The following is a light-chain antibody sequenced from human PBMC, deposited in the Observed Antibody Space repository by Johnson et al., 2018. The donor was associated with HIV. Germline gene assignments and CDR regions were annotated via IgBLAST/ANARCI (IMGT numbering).Light chain of an antibody. CDR1: SSNIGNNY. CDR3: GTWDTSLSAGGV. Sequence: QSVLTQSPSVSAAPGQKVTISCSGSSSNIGNNYVSWYQQLPGTAPKLLIYENTKRPSGIPDRFSGSKSGPSATLGITGLQTGDEADYYCGTWDTSLSAGGVFGTGTKVTVL. CDR2: ENT. J-gene: IGLJ1*01. V-gene: IGLV1-51*02.